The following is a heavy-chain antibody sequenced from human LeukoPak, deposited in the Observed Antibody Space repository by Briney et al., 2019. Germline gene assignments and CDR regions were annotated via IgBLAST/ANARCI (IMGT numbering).Heavy chain of an antibody. CDR1: GFTFSSYG. CDR3: AKDFIVVVPAVDY. V-gene: IGHV3-30*02. Sequence: PGGSLRLSCAASGFTFSSYGMHWVRQAPGKELEWVAFIRYDGSNKYYADSVKGRFTISRDNSKNTLYLQMNSLRAEDTAVYYCAKDFIVVVPAVDYWGQGTLVTVSS. CDR2: IRYDGSNK. D-gene: IGHD2-2*01. J-gene: IGHJ4*02.